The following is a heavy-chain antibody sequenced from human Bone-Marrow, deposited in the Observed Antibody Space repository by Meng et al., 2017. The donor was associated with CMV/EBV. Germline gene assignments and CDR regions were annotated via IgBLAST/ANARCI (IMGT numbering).Heavy chain of an antibody. V-gene: IGHV3-30-3*01. CDR2: ISYDRSNK. Sequence: GGSLRLSCAASGFTFSSYAMHGVRQAPGKGLEWVAVISYDRSNKYYADSVKGRFTISRDKSKNTLYLQMDSLRAEDTAVYYFARDFWSGYYLGMDVWGQGTTVTVSS. CDR3: ARDFWSGYYLGMDV. J-gene: IGHJ6*02. D-gene: IGHD3-3*01. CDR1: GFTFSSYA.